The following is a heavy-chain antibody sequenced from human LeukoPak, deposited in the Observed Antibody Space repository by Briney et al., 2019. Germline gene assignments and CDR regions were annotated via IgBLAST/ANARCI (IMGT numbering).Heavy chain of an antibody. D-gene: IGHD6-6*01. CDR3: GRVGGRSKAAKGDAFDI. CDR1: GFTFSSYS. J-gene: IGHJ3*02. V-gene: IGHV3-21*06. CDR2: ISSASTYM. Sequence: GGSLRLSCAAPGFTFSSYSMNWVRQAPGKGLEWVSSISSASTYMYYADSVKGRFTISRDNAKNLMYLQMNSLRVEDTAVYYCGRVGGRSKAAKGDAFDIWGQGTMVTASS.